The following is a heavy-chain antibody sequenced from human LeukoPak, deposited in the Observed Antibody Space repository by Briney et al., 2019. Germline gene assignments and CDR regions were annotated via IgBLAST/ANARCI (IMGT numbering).Heavy chain of an antibody. D-gene: IGHD6-13*01. V-gene: IGHV3-30*18. CDR2: ISYDGSNK. CDR1: GFTFSSYG. CDR3: AKEFGRYSSRENWFDP. Sequence: PGGSLRLSCAASGFTFSSYGMHWVRQAPGKGLEWVAVISYDGSNKYYADSVKGRFTISRDNSKNTLYLQMNSLRAEDTAVYYCAKEFGRYSSRENWFDPWGQGTLVTVSS. J-gene: IGHJ5*02.